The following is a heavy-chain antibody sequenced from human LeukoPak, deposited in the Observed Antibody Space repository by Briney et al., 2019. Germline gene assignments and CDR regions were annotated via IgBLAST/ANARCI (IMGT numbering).Heavy chain of an antibody. V-gene: IGHV1-18*01. CDR1: GYTFTSYG. CDR3: ARESSILRSYYYDSSGLDY. D-gene: IGHD3-22*01. Sequence: GASVKVSCKASGYTFTSYGISWVRQAPGQGLEWMGWISAYNGNTNYAQKLQGRVTMTTDTSTSTAYMELRSLRSDDTAVYYCARESSILRSYYYDSSGLDYWGQGTLVTVSS. J-gene: IGHJ4*02. CDR2: ISAYNGNT.